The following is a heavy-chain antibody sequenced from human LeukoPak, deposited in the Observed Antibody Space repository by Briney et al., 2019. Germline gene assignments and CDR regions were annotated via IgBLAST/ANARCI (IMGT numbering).Heavy chain of an antibody. J-gene: IGHJ4*02. D-gene: IGHD2-15*01. CDR3: AKEVRLRTIDY. CDR1: GFTFSSYS. V-gene: IGHV3-30*02. Sequence: PGGSLRLSCAAPGFTFSSYSMHWVRQAPGKGREWGAFIRYNGSNKNYADSAKGRFTISRDNSKSTLYLQMNSLRAEDTAVYYCAKEVRLRTIDYWGQGTLATLSS. CDR2: IRYNGSNK.